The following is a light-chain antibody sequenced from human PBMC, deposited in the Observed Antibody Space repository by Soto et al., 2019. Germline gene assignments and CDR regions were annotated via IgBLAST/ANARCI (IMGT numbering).Light chain of an antibody. J-gene: IGKJ5*01. CDR1: QNVIRY. V-gene: IGKV3-11*01. CDR3: PQRYSWPPIT. CDR2: DTS. Sequence: EVVLTQSPATLSLSPGERATLSCRASQNVIRYLTWYQQKPGQAPRLLIYDTSNRATGIPARFSGSGSGTDFTLTISSLEPEDFAVYYCPQRYSWPPITFGQGTRLEIK.